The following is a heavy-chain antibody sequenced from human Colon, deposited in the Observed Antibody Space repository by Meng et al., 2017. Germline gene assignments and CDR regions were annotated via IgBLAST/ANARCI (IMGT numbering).Heavy chain of an antibody. V-gene: IGHV3-11*01. J-gene: IGHJ4*02. D-gene: IGHD2-21*01. CDR1: GFTFSGYY. CDR3: GRDYSNGGLDY. Sequence: QVQLVESGGGLVKHGGSLRLSCAASGFTFSGYYMMWIRTAPGKGLEWVSYISGPGSAIYYADSVKGRFTVSRDNAKNTLYLQMNSLRAEDTAVYYCGRDYSNGGLDYWGQGTLVTVSS. CDR2: ISGPGSAI.